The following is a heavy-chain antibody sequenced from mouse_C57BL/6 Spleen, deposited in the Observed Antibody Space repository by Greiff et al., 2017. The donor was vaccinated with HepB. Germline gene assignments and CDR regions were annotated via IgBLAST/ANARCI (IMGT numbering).Heavy chain of an antibody. CDR2: IYPRSGNT. CDR3: TRSDYGSSYVGLGDY. D-gene: IGHD1-1*01. Sequence: QVQLQQSGAELARPGASVKLSCKASGYTFTSYGISWVKQRTGQGLEWIGEIYPRSGNTYYNEKFKGKATLTADKSSSTAYMALRSLTSEDSAVYFCTRSDYGSSYVGLGDYWGQGTTLTVSS. CDR1: GYTFTSYG. V-gene: IGHV1-81*01. J-gene: IGHJ2*01.